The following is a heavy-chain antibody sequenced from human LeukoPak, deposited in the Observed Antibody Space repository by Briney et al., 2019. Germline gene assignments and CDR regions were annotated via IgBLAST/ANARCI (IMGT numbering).Heavy chain of an antibody. J-gene: IGHJ3*02. CDR1: GYTLTELS. CDR2: FDPEDGET. CDR3: AADTPFLSVLMTTEPNAFDI. V-gene: IGHV1-24*01. D-gene: IGHD4-17*01. Sequence: ASVKVSCKVSGYTLTELSMHWVRQAPGKGLEWMGGFDPEDGETIYAQKFQGRVTMTEDTSTDTAYMELSSLRSEDTAVYYCAADTPFLSVLMTTEPNAFDIWGQGTMVTVSS.